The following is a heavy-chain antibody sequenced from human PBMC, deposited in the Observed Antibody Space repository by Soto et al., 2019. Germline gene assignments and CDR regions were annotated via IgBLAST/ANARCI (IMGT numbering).Heavy chain of an antibody. CDR1: GGSISSYY. D-gene: IGHD1-7*01. Sequence: QVQLQESGPGLVKPSETLSLTCTVSGGSISSYYWSWIRQPPGKGLEWIGYIYYSGSTNYNPSLKSRVTISVDTSKNQFSLKLSSVTAADTAVYYCPRDRLELPFEPFGFDPWGQGTLVTVSS. V-gene: IGHV4-59*01. J-gene: IGHJ5*02. CDR3: PRDRLELPFEPFGFDP. CDR2: IYYSGST.